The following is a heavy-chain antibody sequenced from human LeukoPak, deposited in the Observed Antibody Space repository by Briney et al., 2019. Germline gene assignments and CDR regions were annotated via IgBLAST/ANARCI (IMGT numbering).Heavy chain of an antibody. CDR2: IYYSGST. J-gene: IGHJ3*02. CDR3: ARPGGFGSPPVFDI. CDR1: GGSISSYY. D-gene: IGHD3-10*01. V-gene: IGHV4-59*08. Sequence: SETLSLTCTVSGGSISSYYWSWIRQPPGKGLEWIGYIYYSGSTNYNPSLKSRVTISVDTSKNQFSLKLSSVTAADAAVYYCARPGGFGSPPVFDIWGQGAMVTVSS.